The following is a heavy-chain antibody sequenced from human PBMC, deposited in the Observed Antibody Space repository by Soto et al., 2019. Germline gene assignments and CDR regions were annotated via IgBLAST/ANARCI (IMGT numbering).Heavy chain of an antibody. J-gene: IGHJ2*01. V-gene: IGHV4-38-2*01. CDR1: GYSISSGYY. CDR2: FFHSGRT. Sequence: SETLSLTCAVSGYSISSGYYWGWIRQPPGKGLEWIGNFFHSGRTYFNASLESRVTISVDKSRNQFTLRLSSVTAADTAIYYCARYPFYAYGCNSGYFDLWGRGTLVTVSS. CDR3: ARYPFYAYGCNSGYFDL. D-gene: IGHD4-17*01.